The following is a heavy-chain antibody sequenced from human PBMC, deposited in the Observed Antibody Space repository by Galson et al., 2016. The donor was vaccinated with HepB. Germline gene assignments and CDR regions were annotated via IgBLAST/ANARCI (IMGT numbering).Heavy chain of an antibody. V-gene: IGHV3-11*04. D-gene: IGHD2-21*02. CDR2: ISSGSGSTI. CDR1: GFTLSDYY. Sequence: SLRLSCAASGFTLSDYYMSWIRQAPGKGLEWISYISSGSGSTIYYADSVKGRFTISRDDAKNSLYLQMNSLRAEDTAVYYCAKSSEGLLRFSGMDVWGQGTTVTVSS. J-gene: IGHJ6*02. CDR3: AKSSEGLLRFSGMDV.